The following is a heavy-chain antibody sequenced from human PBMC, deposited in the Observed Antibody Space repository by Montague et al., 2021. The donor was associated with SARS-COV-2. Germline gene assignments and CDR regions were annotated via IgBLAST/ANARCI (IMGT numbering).Heavy chain of an antibody. CDR2: IYWDDDK. J-gene: IGHJ4*02. CDR1: GFSLNTNGMG. CDR3: ARYTSRMYGSFDX. Sequence: PALVKPTQTLTLTCTVSGFSLNTNGMGVGWIRQLPGEAPAWLALIYWDDDKRYSPSLKTRLTITKDTSRNQVVLTMTNVDPGDTGTYFCARYTSRMYGSFDXWGRRALVSVSS. D-gene: IGHD3-16*02. V-gene: IGHV2-5*02.